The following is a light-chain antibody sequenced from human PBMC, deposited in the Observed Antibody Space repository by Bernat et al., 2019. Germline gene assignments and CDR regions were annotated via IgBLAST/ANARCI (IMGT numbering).Light chain of an antibody. CDR1: QSISRW. CDR2: KAS. CDR3: QQYHTSSPYT. J-gene: IGKJ2*01. Sequence: DIQMTQSPSTLSASVGDRVTMTCRASQSISRWLAWYQQKPGQAPKLLIYKASILETGVPSRFSGSGSGSEFTLTISSLQPDDVASYYCQQYHTSSPYTFGQGTNVEIK. V-gene: IGKV1-5*03.